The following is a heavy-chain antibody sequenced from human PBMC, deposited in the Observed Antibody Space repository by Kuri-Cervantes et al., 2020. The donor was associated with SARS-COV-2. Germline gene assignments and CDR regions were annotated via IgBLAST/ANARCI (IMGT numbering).Heavy chain of an antibody. Sequence: GESLKISCPASGFTFGDYAMSWVRQAPGKGLEWVGFIRSKAYGGTTEYAASVKGRFTISRDDSKNMAYLQMHSLKSEDTAVYYCTTLIDYWGQGALVTVSS. CDR3: TTLIDY. CDR1: GFTFGDYA. J-gene: IGHJ4*02. CDR2: IRSKAYGGTT. V-gene: IGHV3-49*04.